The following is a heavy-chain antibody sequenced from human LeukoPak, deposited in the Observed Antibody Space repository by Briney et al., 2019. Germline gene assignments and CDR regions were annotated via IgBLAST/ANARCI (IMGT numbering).Heavy chain of an antibody. V-gene: IGHV3-23*01. CDR1: GFTFSSYA. CDR2: ISGSGGST. Sequence: GGSLRLSCAASGFTFSSYAMSWVRQAPGKGLEWVSAISGSGGSTYYADSVKGRFTISRDNSKNTLYLQMNSLRAEDTAVYYCAKEAPYDFWSGYYMGPSFDYWGQGTLVTVSS. D-gene: IGHD3-3*01. J-gene: IGHJ4*02. CDR3: AKEAPYDFWSGYYMGPSFDY.